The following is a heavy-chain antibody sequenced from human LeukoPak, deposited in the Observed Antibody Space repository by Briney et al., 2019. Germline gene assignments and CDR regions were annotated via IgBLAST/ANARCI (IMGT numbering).Heavy chain of an antibody. CDR1: GGTFSSYA. Sequence: SVKVSCKASGGTFSSYAISWVRQAPGQGLEWMGGIIPIFGTANYAQKFQGRVTITADKSTSTAYMELSSLRSEDTAVYYCARDSGIAAAGTFDYWGQGTLVTVSS. V-gene: IGHV1-69*06. J-gene: IGHJ4*02. CDR2: IIPIFGTA. CDR3: ARDSGIAAAGTFDY. D-gene: IGHD6-13*01.